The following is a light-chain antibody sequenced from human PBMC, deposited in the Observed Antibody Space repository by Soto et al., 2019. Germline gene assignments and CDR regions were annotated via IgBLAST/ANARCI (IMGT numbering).Light chain of an antibody. CDR1: QNVSTN. J-gene: IGKJ3*01. Sequence: EMVLTQSPATLSLSPGERVTLSCRASQNVSTNLAWYQQKPGQAPRLLIYDASDRATVIPARFSGSGSRTVFTITISRLAAECFVVYYHQQRTSWLTFGPGTKVDIK. CDR3: QQRTSWLT. CDR2: DAS. V-gene: IGKV3-11*01.